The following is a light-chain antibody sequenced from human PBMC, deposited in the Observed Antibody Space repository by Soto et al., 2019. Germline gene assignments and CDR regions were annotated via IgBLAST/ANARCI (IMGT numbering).Light chain of an antibody. CDR1: QSVSSY. Sequence: EFVLTQTPATLSLAPGERATLSCRTSQSVSSYLAWYQQKPGQAPRLLIYGASTRATGVPDRFSGSGSGTDFTLTISRLEPEDCAVYHCQQYGSLSWTFGQGTKVDIK. J-gene: IGKJ1*01. V-gene: IGKV3-20*01. CDR2: GAS. CDR3: QQYGSLSWT.